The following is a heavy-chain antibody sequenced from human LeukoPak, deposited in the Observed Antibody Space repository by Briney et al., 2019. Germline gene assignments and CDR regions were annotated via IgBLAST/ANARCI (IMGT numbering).Heavy chain of an antibody. D-gene: IGHD2/OR15-2a*01. CDR2: MNPNSGNT. CDR1: GYTFTSYD. V-gene: IGHV1-8*01. J-gene: IGHJ4*02. Sequence: ASVKVSCKASGYTFTSYDINWVLQATGHGLEWMGWMNPNSGNTGYAQKFQGRVTMTRNTSISTAYMELSSLRSEDTAVYYCARGFRGPRQPCNYWGQGTLVTVSS. CDR3: ARGFRGPRQPCNY.